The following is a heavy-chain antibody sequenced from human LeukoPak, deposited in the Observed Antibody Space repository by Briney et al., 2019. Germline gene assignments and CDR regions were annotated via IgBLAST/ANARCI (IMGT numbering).Heavy chain of an antibody. J-gene: IGHJ6*02. D-gene: IGHD3-22*01. CDR3: ARGRTYYYDTSGYYPSISYGMDV. V-gene: IGHV4-34*01. CDR2: INHGEST. Sequence: PSETLSLTCAVSGGSFSGYYWYWIRQPPGKGLEWIGEINHGESTNYNPSLKSRATLSVDTSKNQFSLKLTSVTAADTAVYYCARGRTYYYDTSGYYPSISYGMDVWGQGTTVIVSS. CDR1: GGSFSGYY.